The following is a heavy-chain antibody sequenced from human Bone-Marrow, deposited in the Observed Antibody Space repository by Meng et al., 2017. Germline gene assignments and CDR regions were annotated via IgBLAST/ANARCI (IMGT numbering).Heavy chain of an antibody. CDR1: GFTFSSYA. D-gene: IGHD1-26*01. V-gene: IGHV3-23*04. CDR2: ITGSGGST. Sequence: EVHLVGSGGGLGQPGGSLRLSCAASGFTFSSYAMSWVRQAPGKGLEWLSAITGSGGSTYYADSVKGRFTISRDNSKNTLYLQMNSLRAEDTAIYYCGKQYSGSYEYWGQGTLVTVSS. CDR3: GKQYSGSYEY. J-gene: IGHJ4*02.